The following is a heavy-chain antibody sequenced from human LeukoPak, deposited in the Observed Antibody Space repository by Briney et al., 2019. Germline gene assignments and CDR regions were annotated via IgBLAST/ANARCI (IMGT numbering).Heavy chain of an antibody. CDR3: ARPYSSGWYSRGRYDY. CDR1: GYTFTSCD. Sequence: ASVKVSCKASGYTFTSCDINWVRQATGQGLEWMGWMNPNSGNTGYAQKFQGRVTMTRNTSISTAYMELSSLRSEDTAVYYCARPYSSGWYSRGRYDYWGQGTLVTVSS. CDR2: MNPNSGNT. D-gene: IGHD6-19*01. J-gene: IGHJ4*02. V-gene: IGHV1-8*01.